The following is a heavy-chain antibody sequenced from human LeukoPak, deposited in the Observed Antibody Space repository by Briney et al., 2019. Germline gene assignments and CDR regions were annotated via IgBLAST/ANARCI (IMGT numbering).Heavy chain of an antibody. J-gene: IGHJ5*02. CDR2: ISSSSSYI. D-gene: IGHD6-19*01. V-gene: IGHV3-21*01. Sequence: PGGSLRLSCAASGFTFSSYSMNWVRQAPGKGLEWVSSISSSSSYIYYADSVKGRFTISRDNAKNSLYLQMNSLRAEDTAVYYCPRAYSSGWWVPLFDPWGQGTLVTLSS. CDR1: GFTFSSYS. CDR3: PRAYSSGWWVPLFDP.